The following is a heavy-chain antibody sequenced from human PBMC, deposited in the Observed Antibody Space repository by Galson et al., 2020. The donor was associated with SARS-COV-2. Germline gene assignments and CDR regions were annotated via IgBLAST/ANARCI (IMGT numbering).Heavy chain of an antibody. Sequence: SVKVSCKASGFTFTSSAMQWVRQARGQRLEGIGWIVVGSGNTNYEQNFQERVTITRDMSTSTAYMELSSLRSEDTAVYYCAAAKGSSGWSYWGQGTLVTVSS. CDR2: IVVGSGNT. J-gene: IGHJ4*02. CDR1: GFTFTSSA. D-gene: IGHD6-19*01. CDR3: AAAKGSSGWSY. V-gene: IGHV1-58*02.